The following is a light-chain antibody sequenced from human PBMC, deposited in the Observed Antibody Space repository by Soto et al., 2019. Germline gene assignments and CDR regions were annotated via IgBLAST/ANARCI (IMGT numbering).Light chain of an antibody. CDR2: WAS. CDR1: QSVLYSSNNKNY. CDR3: QQYESTPPT. Sequence: DIVMTPSPDSLAVSLGERATINCKSSQSVLYSSNNKNYLAWYQQRPGQPPKLLIYWASTRESGVPDRFSGSGSGTDFPLTITSLQAEDVAVYYCQQYESTPPTFGQGTQLEIK. V-gene: IGKV4-1*01. J-gene: IGKJ2*01.